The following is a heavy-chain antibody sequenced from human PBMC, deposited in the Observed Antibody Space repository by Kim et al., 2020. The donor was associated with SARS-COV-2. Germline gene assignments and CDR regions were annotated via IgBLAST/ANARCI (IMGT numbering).Heavy chain of an antibody. V-gene: IGHV3-33*01. Sequence: GGSLRLSCAASGFTFSSYGMHWVRQAPGKGLEWVAVIWYDGSNKYYADSVKGRFTISRDNSKNTLYLQMNSLRAEDTAVYYCARSYYYDSSGSKNRGDFDYWGQGTLVTVSS. CDR3: ARSYYYDSSGSKNRGDFDY. D-gene: IGHD3-22*01. CDR1: GFTFSSYG. CDR2: IWYDGSNK. J-gene: IGHJ4*02.